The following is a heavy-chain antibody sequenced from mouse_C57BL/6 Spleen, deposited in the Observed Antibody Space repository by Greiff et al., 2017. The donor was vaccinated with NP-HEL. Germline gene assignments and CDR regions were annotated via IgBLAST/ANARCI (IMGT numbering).Heavy chain of an antibody. CDR3: ARDYGNYGY. V-gene: IGHV1-82*01. CDR2: IYPGDGDT. J-gene: IGHJ2*01. Sequence: VQLQQSGPELVKPGASVKISCKASGYAFSSSWMNWVKQRPGKGLEWIGRIYPGDGDTNYNGKFKGKATLTADKSSSTAYMQRSSLTSEDSAVYFWARDYGNYGYWGQGTTLTVSS. D-gene: IGHD2-1*01. CDR1: GYAFSSSW.